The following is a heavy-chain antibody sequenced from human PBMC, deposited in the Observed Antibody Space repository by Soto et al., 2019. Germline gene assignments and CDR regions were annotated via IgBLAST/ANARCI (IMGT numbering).Heavy chain of an antibody. Sequence: QVQLVQSGAEVKTPGSSVKVSCKASGGTFSSYTISWVRQAPGQGLEWMGRIIPILGIANYAQKFQGRVTITSDKSTSTAYMELSSLRSEDTAVYYCARDQTGYSYGSFDPWGQGTLVTVST. D-gene: IGHD5-18*01. J-gene: IGHJ5*02. CDR3: ARDQTGYSYGSFDP. CDR2: IIPILGIA. V-gene: IGHV1-69*08. CDR1: GGTFSSYT.